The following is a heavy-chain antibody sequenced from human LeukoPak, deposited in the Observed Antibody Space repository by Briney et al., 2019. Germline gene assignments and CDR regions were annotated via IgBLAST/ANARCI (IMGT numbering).Heavy chain of an antibody. J-gene: IGHJ4*02. CDR2: LNWHGGST. CDR1: GFTFDDYG. Sequence: GGSLRLSCAASGFTFDDYGMSWVRQAPGKGQEWVSGLNWHGGSTGYTDSVKGRFTISRDNAKNSLFLQMNSLRAEDTALYYCTRGSITAIGGYFDYWGQGTLVTVSS. V-gene: IGHV3-20*04. CDR3: TRGSITAIGGYFDY. D-gene: IGHD5-18*01.